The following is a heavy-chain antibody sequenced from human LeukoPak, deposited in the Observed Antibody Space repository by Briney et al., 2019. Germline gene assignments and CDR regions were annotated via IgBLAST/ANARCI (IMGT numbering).Heavy chain of an antibody. V-gene: IGHV4-59*01. D-gene: IGHD5-12*01. CDR3: ARVGGYSGFY. J-gene: IGHJ4*02. Sequence: SETLSLTCTVSSDSISSYYWSWIRQSPEKGLDWIGYFYYSGSTNYNPSLKSRATISVDTSKNQFSLKLNSLTTTDTAVYYCARVGGYSGFYWGQGTLVTVSS. CDR1: SDSISSYY. CDR2: FYYSGST.